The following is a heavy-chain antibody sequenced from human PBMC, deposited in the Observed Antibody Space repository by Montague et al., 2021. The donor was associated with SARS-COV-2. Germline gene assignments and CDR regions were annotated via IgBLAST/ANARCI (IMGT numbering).Heavy chain of an antibody. D-gene: IGHD3-10*01. CDR3: ARDDIVLQGVTKGMDV. J-gene: IGHJ6*02. CDR2: MYYSGST. Sequence: ETLSLTCTVSGGSISSSNYYWGWIRQPPGKGLEWIGNMYYSGSTYYNPSLKSRVTISIDTSKNQFSLKLSSVTAADTAAYYCARDDIVLQGVTKGMDVWGQGTTVTVSS. CDR1: GGSISSSNYY. V-gene: IGHV4-39*07.